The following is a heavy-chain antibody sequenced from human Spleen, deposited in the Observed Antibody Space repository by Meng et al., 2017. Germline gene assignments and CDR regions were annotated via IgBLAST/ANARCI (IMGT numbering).Heavy chain of an antibody. CDR1: GFTFSSYE. D-gene: IGHD6-13*01. CDR3: ARDLRGIAAAGSAIYFQH. J-gene: IGHJ1*01. Sequence: GESLKISCAASGFTFSSYEMNWVRQAPGKGLEWVSIISGSGGMPSYADSVKGRFTISRDNSKNSLYLQMNSLRAEDTALYYCARDLRGIAAAGSAIYFQHWGQGTLVTVSS. V-gene: IGHV3-23*01. CDR2: ISGSGGMP.